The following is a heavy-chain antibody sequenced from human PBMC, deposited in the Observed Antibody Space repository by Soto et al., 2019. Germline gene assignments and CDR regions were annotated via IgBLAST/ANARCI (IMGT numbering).Heavy chain of an antibody. CDR2: ISGSGGST. CDR1: GFTFSSYA. D-gene: IGHD2-15*01. CDR3: AKATNPYCSGGSCSN. J-gene: IGHJ4*02. Sequence: HPGGSLRLSCPASGFTFSSYAMSWVRQAPGKGLEWVSAISGSGGSTYYADSVKGRFTISRDNSKNTLYLQMNSLRAEDTAVYYCAKATNPYCSGGSCSNWGQGTLVTVSS. V-gene: IGHV3-23*01.